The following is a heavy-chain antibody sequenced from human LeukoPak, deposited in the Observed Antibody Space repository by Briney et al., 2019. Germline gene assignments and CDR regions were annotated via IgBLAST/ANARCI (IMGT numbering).Heavy chain of an antibody. Sequence: PGGSLRLSCAASGFTFSSYGMHWVRQAPGKGLEWVSYISSSGSTIYYADSVKGRFTISRDNAKNSLYLQMNSLRAEDTAVYYCARFSYYYGMDVWGQGTTVTVSS. J-gene: IGHJ6*02. CDR3: ARFSYYYGMDV. CDR2: ISSSGSTI. CDR1: GFTFSSYG. V-gene: IGHV3-48*04.